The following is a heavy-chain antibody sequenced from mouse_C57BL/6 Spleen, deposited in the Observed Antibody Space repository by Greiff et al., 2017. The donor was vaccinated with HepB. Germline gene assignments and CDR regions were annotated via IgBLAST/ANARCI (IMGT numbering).Heavy chain of an antibody. V-gene: IGHV1-18*01. Sequence: EVQLQQSGPELVKPGASVKIPCKASGYTFTDYNMDWVKQSHGKSLEWIGDINPNNGGTIYNQKFKGKATLTVDKSSSTAYMELRSLTSEDTAVYYCAREGYGSSYGNFDYWGQGTTLTVSS. CDR1: GYTFTDYN. CDR2: INPNNGGT. J-gene: IGHJ2*01. D-gene: IGHD1-1*01. CDR3: AREGYGSSYGNFDY.